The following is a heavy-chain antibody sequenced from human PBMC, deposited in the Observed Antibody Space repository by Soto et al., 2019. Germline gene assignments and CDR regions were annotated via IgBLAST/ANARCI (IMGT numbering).Heavy chain of an antibody. V-gene: IGHV3-15*07. CDR3: SSGMAAGTY. CDR1: CLTFTDAW. J-gene: IGHJ4*02. CDR2: IKSKAAGGTA. Sequence: GGSLRLSCAFTCLTFTDAWMNWMLQAPGKGPEWVGRIKSKAAGGTADYAAAVKDRFTMSRDDSKNMLYLQMNSLKSADTAVYYCSSGMAAGTYWGQGT. D-gene: IGHD6-13*01.